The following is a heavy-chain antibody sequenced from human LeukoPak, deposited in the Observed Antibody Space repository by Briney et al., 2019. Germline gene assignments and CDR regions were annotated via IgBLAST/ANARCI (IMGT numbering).Heavy chain of an antibody. D-gene: IGHD3-22*01. CDR2: IYYSGRT. Sequence: SETLSLTCTVSGGSISRSYFYWGWIRQSPGKGLEWIGSIYYSGRTFYNPSLKSRVSISVDTSKNQFSLKVISVTAADTAVYYCARFHLGYYDSKDRRGAFDIWGQGTMVTVSS. V-gene: IGHV4-39*01. CDR1: GGSISRSYFY. CDR3: ARFHLGYYDSKDRRGAFDI. J-gene: IGHJ3*02.